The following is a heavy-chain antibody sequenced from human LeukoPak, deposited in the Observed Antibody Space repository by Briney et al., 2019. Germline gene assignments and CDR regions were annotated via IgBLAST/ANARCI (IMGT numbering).Heavy chain of an antibody. CDR1: GFTFISYE. V-gene: IGHV3-48*03. CDR3: ARRYCSSTSCLIDY. CDR2: ISSSGTTI. Sequence: PGGALRLSCAASGFTFISYEMNWVRQAPGKGLDWVSYISSSGTTIYYADSVKGRFTISRDNAKNSLYLQMNSLRAEDTAVYYCARRYCSSTSCLIDYWGQGTLVTVSS. J-gene: IGHJ4*02. D-gene: IGHD2-2*01.